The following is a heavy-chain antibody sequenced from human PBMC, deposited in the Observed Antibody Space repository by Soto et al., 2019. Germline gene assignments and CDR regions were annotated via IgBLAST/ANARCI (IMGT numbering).Heavy chain of an antibody. D-gene: IGHD1-7*01. V-gene: IGHV1-3*01. CDR3: ARDYWNLHDY. J-gene: IGHJ4*02. CDR2: INAGTGNT. CDR1: GYSFNRYA. Sequence: GASVKVSCKASGYSFNRYAVHWVRQAPGQRLEWMGWINAGTGNTKYSQKFQGRVTITRDTSASTAYMELSSLRSEDTAVYYCARDYWNLHDYWGQGNLVTVSS.